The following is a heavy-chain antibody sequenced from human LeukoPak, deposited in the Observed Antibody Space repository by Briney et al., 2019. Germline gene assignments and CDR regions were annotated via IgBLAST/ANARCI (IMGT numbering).Heavy chain of an antibody. CDR1: GFTVSIYS. Sequence: GGSLRLSCAASGFTVSIYSMNWVRQAPGEGLEWVSYISSSSSTIYYADSVKGRFTISRDNAKNSLYLQMNSLRSEDTAVYYCLRGDRRDYWGQGTLVTVSS. CDR3: LRGDRRDY. J-gene: IGHJ4*02. CDR2: ISSSSSTI. V-gene: IGHV3-48*01.